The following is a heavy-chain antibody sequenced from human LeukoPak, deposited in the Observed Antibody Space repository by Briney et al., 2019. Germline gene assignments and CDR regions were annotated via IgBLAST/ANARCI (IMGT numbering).Heavy chain of an antibody. D-gene: IGHD3-3*01. J-gene: IGHJ4*02. CDR3: ARAIIHYDFWSGYYFSTGFDY. V-gene: IGHV4-4*02. CDR1: GDSINSLDL. Sequence: PSGTLSLTCTVSGDSINSLDLWSWVRQPPGKGLEWIGEMYLSGTPHSNPSVKSRVTISVDTSKNQFSLKLSSVTAADTAVYYCARAIIHYDFWSGYYFSTGFDYWGQGTLVTVSS. CDR2: MYLSGTP.